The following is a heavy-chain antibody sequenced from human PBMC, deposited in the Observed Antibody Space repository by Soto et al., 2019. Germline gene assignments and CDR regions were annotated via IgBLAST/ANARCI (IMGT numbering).Heavy chain of an antibody. CDR3: ARGAVVNFDS. V-gene: IGHV4-30-2*01. CDR1: GGSISSGGSS. Sequence: PSETLSLTCAVSGGSISSGGSSWTWIRQPPGKGLEWIGYIYHGGSTYYNPSLKSRVTISVDRSKNQFSLKLTSVTAADTAVYYCARGAVVNFDSWGQGTLVTVSS. D-gene: IGHD3-22*01. J-gene: IGHJ4*02. CDR2: IYHGGST.